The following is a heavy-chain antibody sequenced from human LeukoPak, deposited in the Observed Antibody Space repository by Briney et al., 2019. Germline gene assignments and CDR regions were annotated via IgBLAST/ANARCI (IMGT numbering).Heavy chain of an antibody. CDR1: GFTVSSNS. J-gene: IGHJ4*02. Sequence: GGSLRLSCTVSGFTVSSNSMSWVRQAPGQGLQWVANINQDGTEKYYVDSVKGRFTISRDNAKNSLHLQMNSLRVEDTAIYYCVKVAKYYYGSETYYFFEQWGQGTPVTASS. D-gene: IGHD3-10*01. CDR2: INQDGTEK. CDR3: VKVAKYYYGSETYYFFEQ. V-gene: IGHV3-7*01.